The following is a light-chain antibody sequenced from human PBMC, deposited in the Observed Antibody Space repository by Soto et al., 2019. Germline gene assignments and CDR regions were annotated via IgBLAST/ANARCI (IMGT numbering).Light chain of an antibody. V-gene: IGKV3-11*01. Sequence: EIVLTQSPATLSLSPGERATLSCRASQSVSRHLAWYQQKPGQAPRLLIYDASNRATGIPARFSGSGSGTDFTLTISSLEPEDFATYYCQQGYSSPWTFGQGTRVDLK. CDR1: QSVSRH. CDR3: QQGYSSPWT. J-gene: IGKJ1*01. CDR2: DAS.